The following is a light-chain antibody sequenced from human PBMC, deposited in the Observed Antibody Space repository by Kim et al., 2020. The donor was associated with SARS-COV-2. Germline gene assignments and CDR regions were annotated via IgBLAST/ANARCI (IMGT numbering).Light chain of an antibody. J-gene: IGLJ2*01. CDR3: AAWDDSLNGHVV. CDR2: SNN. CDR1: PSNIGTKS. Sequence: QRVTISCSGSPSNIGTKSVTWYRQGPGTAPKVIIFSNNQRPPGIPDRFSGSKSGTSASLAISGLQSADEADYFCAAWDDSLNGHVVFGGGTRLTVL. V-gene: IGLV1-44*01.